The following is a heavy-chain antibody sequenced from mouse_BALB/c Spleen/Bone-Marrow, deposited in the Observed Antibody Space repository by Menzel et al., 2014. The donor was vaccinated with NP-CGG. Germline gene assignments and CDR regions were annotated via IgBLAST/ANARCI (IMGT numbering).Heavy chain of an antibody. CDR3: ARDTVSVFFDY. CDR2: IRNKANGYTT. V-gene: IGHV7-3*02. J-gene: IGHJ2*01. Sequence: EVKLVESGGGLVQPGGSLRLYCATSGFTFTDYYMNWVRQPPGKALEWLGFIRNKANGYTTEYSTSVKGRFTISRDNSQSILYLQMNALRGEDSATYYCARDTVSVFFDYWGRGSTRPGSS. D-gene: IGHD1-3*01. CDR1: GFTFTDYY.